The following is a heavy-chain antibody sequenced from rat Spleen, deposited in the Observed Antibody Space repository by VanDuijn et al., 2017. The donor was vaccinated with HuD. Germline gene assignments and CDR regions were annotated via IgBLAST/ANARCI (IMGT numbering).Heavy chain of an antibody. Sequence: EVQLVESDGGLVQPGRSLKFSCAASGFTFSDYSMAWVRQAPTRGLEWVATINYDGSSTYYRDSVKGRFTISRDNAKSTLYLQMNSLRSEDTATYYCARPDYNKYVMDAWGQGASVTVSS. D-gene: IGHD1-10*01. CDR3: ARPDYNKYVMDA. CDR2: INYDGSST. J-gene: IGHJ4*01. V-gene: IGHV5-17*01. CDR1: GFTFSDYS.